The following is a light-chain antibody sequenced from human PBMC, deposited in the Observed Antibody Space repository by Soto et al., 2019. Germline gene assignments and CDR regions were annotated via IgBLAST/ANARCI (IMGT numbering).Light chain of an antibody. CDR3: QEYNSAPPYT. CDR2: AAC. CDR1: QGISNH. Sequence: DIQMTQSPSSLSASLGDRVTITCRASQGISNHLAWYQQKPGKVPKLLSYAACTLHYEVPSRFSGSGSGIAVTIPVSSLQPEDVATQAGQEYNSAPPYTFGQGTKLEIK. V-gene: IGKV1-27*01. J-gene: IGKJ2*01.